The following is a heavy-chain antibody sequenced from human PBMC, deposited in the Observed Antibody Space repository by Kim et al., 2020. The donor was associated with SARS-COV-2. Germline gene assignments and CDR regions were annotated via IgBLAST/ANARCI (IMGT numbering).Heavy chain of an antibody. V-gene: IGHV3-23*01. J-gene: IGHJ4*02. D-gene: IGHD3-10*01. CDR3: AKDPHASMVRRSPGFDY. Sequence: GGSLRLFCAASGFTFTSYAMIWVRQAPGKGLEWVSAISGSGGSTYYADSVKGRFTISRDNSKNTLYLQMNSLRAEDTAIYYCAKDPHASMVRRSPGFDYWGQGTLVTVSS. CDR2: ISGSGGST. CDR1: GFTFTSYA.